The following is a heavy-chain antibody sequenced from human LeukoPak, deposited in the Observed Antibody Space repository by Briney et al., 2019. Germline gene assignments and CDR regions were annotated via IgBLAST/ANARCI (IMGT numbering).Heavy chain of an antibody. Sequence: GGSLRLSCAASGFTFSNYWMHWVRQAPGKGLLWVSRINSDGSSTSYADSVKGRFTVSRDNAKNSLYLQMSSLRAEDTAVYYCAKGAQYYGSGSHRRGHYFDSWGQGTLVTVSS. V-gene: IGHV3-74*01. CDR1: GFTFSNYW. CDR2: INSDGSST. CDR3: AKGAQYYGSGSHRRGHYFDS. J-gene: IGHJ4*02. D-gene: IGHD3-10*01.